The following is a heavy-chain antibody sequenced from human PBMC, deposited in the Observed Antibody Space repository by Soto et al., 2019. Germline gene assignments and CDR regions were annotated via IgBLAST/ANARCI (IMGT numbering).Heavy chain of an antibody. CDR1: AYTFTGYY. CDR2: INPNSGGT. CDR3: ARDTARIAAAGSSHYYYNYGTAV. D-gene: IGHD6-13*01. V-gene: IGHV1-2*04. Sequence: ASVTFSCGDSAYTFTGYYMRWVRPAPGQGLEWMGWINPNSGGTNYAQKFQGWVTMTRDTSISTAYMELSRLRSDDTAVYYCARDTARIAAAGSSHYYYNYGTAVWGHGNTVTFS. J-gene: IGHJ6*02.